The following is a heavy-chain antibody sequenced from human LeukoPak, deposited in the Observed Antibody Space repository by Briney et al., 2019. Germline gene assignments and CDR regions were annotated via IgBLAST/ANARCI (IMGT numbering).Heavy chain of an antibody. Sequence: TASETLSLTCAVYGGSFSGYYWSWIRQPPGKGLEWIGEINHSGSTNYNPSLKSRVTISVDRSKNQFSLKLSSVTAADTAVYYCARGRDYDILTGYSTFYFDYWGQGTLVTVSS. J-gene: IGHJ4*02. V-gene: IGHV4-34*01. CDR2: INHSGST. CDR3: ARGRDYDILTGYSTFYFDY. D-gene: IGHD3-9*01. CDR1: GGSFSGYY.